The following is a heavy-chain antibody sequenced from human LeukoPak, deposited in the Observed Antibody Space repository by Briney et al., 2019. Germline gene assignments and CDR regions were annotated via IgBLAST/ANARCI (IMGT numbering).Heavy chain of an antibody. D-gene: IGHD3-22*01. CDR2: ISSSGSTI. CDR3: VRGYYDSSGYLTFYYYYGMDV. Sequence: GGSLRLSCAASGFTFSSYEMNWVRQAPGKGLEWASYISSSGSTIYYADSVKGRFTISRDNAKNSLYLQMNSLRAEDTAVYYCVRGYYDSSGYLTFYYYYGMDVWGQGTTVTVSS. CDR1: GFTFSSYE. V-gene: IGHV3-48*03. J-gene: IGHJ6*02.